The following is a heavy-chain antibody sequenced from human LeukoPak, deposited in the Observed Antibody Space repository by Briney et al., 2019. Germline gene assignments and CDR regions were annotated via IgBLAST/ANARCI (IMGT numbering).Heavy chain of an antibody. CDR1: AFIFSGNW. J-gene: IGHJ4*02. CDR2: IKEDGSER. V-gene: IGHV3-7*03. Sequence: GGSLRLSCEGSAFIFSGNWMNWVRQTPGKGLEWVASIKEDGSERQYVDSVKGRFTISRDNAKNSLYLQMNSLRAEDTAVYYCARVYYDFWSGYPNYFDYWGQGTLVTVSS. D-gene: IGHD3-3*01. CDR3: ARVYYDFWSGYPNYFDY.